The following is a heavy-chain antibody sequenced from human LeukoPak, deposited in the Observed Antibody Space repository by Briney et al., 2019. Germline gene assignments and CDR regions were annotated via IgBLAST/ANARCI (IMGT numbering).Heavy chain of an antibody. Sequence: HRASVKVSCKASGGTFSSYAISWVRQAPGQGLEWMGGIIPIFGTANYAQKFQGRVTITADESTSTAYMELSSLRSEDTAVYYCASLEYCDFWSGYYPYWGQGTLVTVSS. CDR3: ASLEYCDFWSGYYPY. CDR1: GGTFSSYA. J-gene: IGHJ4*02. CDR2: IIPIFGTA. D-gene: IGHD3-3*01. V-gene: IGHV1-69*01.